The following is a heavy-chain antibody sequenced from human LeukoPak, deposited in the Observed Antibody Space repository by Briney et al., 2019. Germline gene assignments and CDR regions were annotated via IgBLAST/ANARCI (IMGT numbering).Heavy chain of an antibody. Sequence: PSETLSLTCTVSGSSISSSSYYWGWIRQPPGKGLEWIGSIYYSGSTYYNPSLKSRVTISVDTSKNQFSLKLSSVTAADTAVYYCASRSHSSGCYSVLDYWGQGTLVTVSS. V-gene: IGHV4-39*01. CDR3: ASRSHSSGCYSVLDY. CDR2: IYYSGST. D-gene: IGHD6-19*01. J-gene: IGHJ4*02. CDR1: GSSISSSSYY.